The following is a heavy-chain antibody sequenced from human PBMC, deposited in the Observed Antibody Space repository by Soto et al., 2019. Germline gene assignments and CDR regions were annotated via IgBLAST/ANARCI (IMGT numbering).Heavy chain of an antibody. Sequence: EVQLVESGGGLVQPGGSLRLSCAASGFTFSGYWMHWVRQAPGKGLVWVSRIDGVGSRTNYADSVKGRFTISRDNAKNTLYLQMNSLRAEDTAVYYCARELASYNDYWGQGTLVTVSS. J-gene: IGHJ4*02. V-gene: IGHV3-74*01. CDR1: GFTFSGYW. CDR2: IDGVGSRT. D-gene: IGHD1-1*01. CDR3: ARELASYNDY.